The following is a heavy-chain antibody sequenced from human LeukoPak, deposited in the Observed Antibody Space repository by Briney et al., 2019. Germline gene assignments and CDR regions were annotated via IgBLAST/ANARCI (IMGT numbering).Heavy chain of an antibody. CDR1: GYSFTSYW. CDR3: ARVSGDPGGYYYYYGMDV. V-gene: IGHV5-51*01. J-gene: IGHJ6*02. Sequence: GESLKISCKGSGYSFTSYWIGWVRQMPGKGLEWMGIIYPGDSDTRYSPSFQGQVTISADKSISTAYLQWSSLKASDTAMYYCARVSGDPGGYYYYYGMDVWGQGTAVTVSS. D-gene: IGHD2-21*02. CDR2: IYPGDSDT.